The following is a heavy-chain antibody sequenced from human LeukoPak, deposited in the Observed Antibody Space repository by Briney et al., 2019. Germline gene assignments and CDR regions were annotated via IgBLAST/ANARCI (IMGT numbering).Heavy chain of an antibody. J-gene: IGHJ4*02. Sequence: SETLSLTCAVYGGSFSGYYWSWIRQPPGKGLEWIGEINHSGSTNYNPSLKSRVTISVDTSKNQFPLKLSSVTAADTAVYYCARGFWGGPPRFDYWGQGTLVTVSS. D-gene: IGHD7-27*01. V-gene: IGHV4-34*01. CDR1: GGSFSGYY. CDR3: ARGFWGGPPRFDY. CDR2: INHSGST.